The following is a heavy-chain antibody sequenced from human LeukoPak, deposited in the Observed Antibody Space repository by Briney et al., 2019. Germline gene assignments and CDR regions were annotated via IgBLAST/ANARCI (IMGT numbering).Heavy chain of an antibody. V-gene: IGHV3-74*01. J-gene: IGHJ5*02. CDR2: IDNDGGST. Sequence: GGSLRLSCAASGFTFKSYWIHGGRQVPGKGLVWVSRIDNDGGSTSYADSVRGRFTGSRDNAKNTVSLQMTSLRVEDTAVYYCVRDRVGFDAWGQGTLVTVSS. CDR3: VRDRVGFDA. CDR1: GFTFKSYW.